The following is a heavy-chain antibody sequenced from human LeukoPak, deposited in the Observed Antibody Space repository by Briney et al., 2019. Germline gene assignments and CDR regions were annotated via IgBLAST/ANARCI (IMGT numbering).Heavy chain of an antibody. CDR3: ARLAYGSGSEGYYYYGMDV. J-gene: IGHJ6*02. CDR2: IYYSGST. CDR1: GGSISSSSYY. V-gene: IGHV4-39*01. D-gene: IGHD3-10*01. Sequence: SETLSLTCTVSGGSISSSSYYWGWIRQPPGKGLEWIGSIYYSGSTYYNPSLKSRVTISVDTSKNQFSLKLSSVTAADTAVYYCARLAYGSGSEGYYYYGMDVRGQGTTVTVSS.